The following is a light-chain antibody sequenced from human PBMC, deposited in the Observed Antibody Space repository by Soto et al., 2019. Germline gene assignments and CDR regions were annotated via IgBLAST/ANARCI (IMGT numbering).Light chain of an antibody. CDR1: QSVSSTY. V-gene: IGKV3-20*01. CDR2: GAS. CDR3: QQSATSRT. J-gene: IGKJ1*01. Sequence: EVVLTQSPGTLSLSPGERATLSCRASQSVSSTYLAWYQQKPGQAPRLLISGASSRATGIPDRFSGSGSGTDFTLTISRLEPEDFAVYYCQQSATSRTFGQGTKVDIK.